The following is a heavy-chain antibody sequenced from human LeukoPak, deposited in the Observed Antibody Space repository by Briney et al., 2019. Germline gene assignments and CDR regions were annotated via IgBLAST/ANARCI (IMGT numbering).Heavy chain of an antibody. D-gene: IGHD1-14*01. V-gene: IGHV3-23*01. Sequence: GGSLRLSCAASGFTFGSYAMSWVRQAPGKGLEWVSAISGSGNNTYYADSVKGRFTISRDNSKNTLYLQMNSLRAEDTAVYYCAKGPQTAYFDYWGQGTLVPVSS. CDR2: ISGSGNNT. CDR1: GFTFGSYA. J-gene: IGHJ4*02. CDR3: AKGPQTAYFDY.